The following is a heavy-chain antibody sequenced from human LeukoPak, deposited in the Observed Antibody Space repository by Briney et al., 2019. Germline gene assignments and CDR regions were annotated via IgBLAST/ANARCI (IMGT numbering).Heavy chain of an antibody. Sequence: PSETLSLTCAVYGGSFSGYYWSWIRQPPGKGLEWIGEINHSGSTNYNPSLKSRVTISVDTSKNQFSLKLSSVTAADTAVYYCARVGTVTTSLDYWGQGTLVTVSS. V-gene: IGHV4-34*01. CDR2: INHSGST. CDR1: GGSFSGYY. J-gene: IGHJ4*02. D-gene: IGHD4-11*01. CDR3: ARVGTVTTSLDY.